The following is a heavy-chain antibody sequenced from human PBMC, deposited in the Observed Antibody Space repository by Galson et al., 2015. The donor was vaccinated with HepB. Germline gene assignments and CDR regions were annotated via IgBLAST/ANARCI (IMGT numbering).Heavy chain of an antibody. CDR3: TTIRSSDWYYFDY. D-gene: IGHD6-19*01. CDR2: IKSKTDGGTT. V-gene: IGHV3-15*01. CDR1: GFTFSNAW. Sequence: SLRLSCAASGFTFSNAWMSWVRQAPGRGLEWVGRIKSKTDGGTTDYAAPVKGRFTISGDDSKNTLFLQMNSLKTDDTAVYYCTTIRSSDWYYFDYWGQGTLVTVSS. J-gene: IGHJ4*02.